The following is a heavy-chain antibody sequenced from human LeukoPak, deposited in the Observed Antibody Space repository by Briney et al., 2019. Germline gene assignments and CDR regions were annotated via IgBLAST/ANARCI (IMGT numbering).Heavy chain of an antibody. J-gene: IGHJ3*02. Sequence: SETLSLTCSVSRVSFNSSDYCWGWVRQPPGKGLEWIGTIYYRGNTYYNPSLKSRVTISVDTSKNQFSLKLSSATAADTAVYYCADSSGYPGDDVFDSWGQGTLVTVSS. CDR3: ADSSGYPGDDVFDS. D-gene: IGHD3-22*01. V-gene: IGHV4-39*01. CDR2: IYYRGNT. CDR1: RVSFNSSDYC.